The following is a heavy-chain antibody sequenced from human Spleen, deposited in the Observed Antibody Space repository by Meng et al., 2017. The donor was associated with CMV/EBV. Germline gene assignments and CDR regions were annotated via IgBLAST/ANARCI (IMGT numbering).Heavy chain of an antibody. CDR2: NYWNDDK. Sequence: QITLQESGPTLVKPTQTPTLTSTFPGFSLSTSGMGVGWIRQPPGKALEWLALNYWNDDKRYNPSLKSRLTITKETSKNQVVLTMTNIDPVDTATYYCAHRDYCSGGTCTFDYWGQGTLVTVSS. CDR3: AHRDYCSGGTCTFDY. V-gene: IGHV2-5*01. CDR1: GFSLSTSGMG. J-gene: IGHJ4*02. D-gene: IGHD2-15*01.